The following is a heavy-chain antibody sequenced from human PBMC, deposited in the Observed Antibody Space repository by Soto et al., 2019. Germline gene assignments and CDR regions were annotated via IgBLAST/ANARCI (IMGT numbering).Heavy chain of an antibody. D-gene: IGHD2-2*01. V-gene: IGHV5-51*01. Sequence: GESLKISCKGSGYSFSKYWIGWVRQMPGKGLEWMGIIYPGDSETKYSPSFQGQVTISADKSISTAYLQWTSLKASDTAMYYCARHFLGCSSISCRMEYWGQGTLVTVSS. CDR1: GYSFSKYW. J-gene: IGHJ4*02. CDR3: ARHFLGCSSISCRMEY. CDR2: IYPGDSET.